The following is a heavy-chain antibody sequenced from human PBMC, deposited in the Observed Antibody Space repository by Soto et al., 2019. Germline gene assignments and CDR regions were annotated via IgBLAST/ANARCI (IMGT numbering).Heavy chain of an antibody. D-gene: IGHD3-22*01. V-gene: IGHV4-34*01. J-gene: IGHJ4*02. Sequence: SETLSLTCAVYGGSFSGYYWSWIRQPPGKGLEWIGEINHSGSTNYNPSLKSRVTISVDTSKNQFSLKLSSVTAADTAVYYCARGYSPDSSGYYYFDYWGQGTLVTVSS. CDR1: GGSFSGYY. CDR2: INHSGST. CDR3: ARGYSPDSSGYYYFDY.